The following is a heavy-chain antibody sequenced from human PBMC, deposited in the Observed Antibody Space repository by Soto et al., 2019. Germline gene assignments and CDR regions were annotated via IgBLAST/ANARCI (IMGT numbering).Heavy chain of an antibody. CDR2: IWYDGSNK. V-gene: IGHV3-33*01. D-gene: IGHD3-16*01. CDR3: ARDGAFPYYYYGMDV. J-gene: IGHJ6*02. Sequence: GGSLRLSCAASGFTFSSYGMHWVRQAPGKGLEWVAVIWYDGSNKYYADSVKGRFTISRDNSKNTLYLQMNSLRAEDTAVYYCARDGAFPYYYYGMDVWGQGTTVTSP. CDR1: GFTFSSYG.